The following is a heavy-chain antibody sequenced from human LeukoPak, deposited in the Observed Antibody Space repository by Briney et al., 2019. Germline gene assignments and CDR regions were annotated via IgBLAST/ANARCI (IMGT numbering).Heavy chain of an antibody. V-gene: IGHV4-39*07. D-gene: IGHD5-24*01. Sequence: PSETLSLTCTVSGGSISSSSYYWGWIRQPPGQGLEWIGSIYYSGSTYYNPSLKSRVTISVDTSKNQFSLKLSSVTAADTAVYYCARDGYKGLFDPWGQGTLVTVSS. CDR2: IYYSGST. CDR3: ARDGYKGLFDP. CDR1: GGSISSSSYY. J-gene: IGHJ5*02.